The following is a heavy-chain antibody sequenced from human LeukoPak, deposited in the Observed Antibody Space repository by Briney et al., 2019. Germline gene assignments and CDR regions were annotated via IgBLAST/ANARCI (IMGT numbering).Heavy chain of an antibody. V-gene: IGHV7-4-1*02. CDR3: ARARVLRFLEWLSMGY. J-gene: IGHJ4*02. CDR1: GYTFTSYA. Sequence: GASVKVSCKVSGYTFTSYAMNWVRQAPGQGLEWLGWINTNTGNPTYAQGFTGRFVFSLDTSVSTAYLQISSLKAEDTAVYYCARARVLRFLEWLSMGYWGQGTLVTVSS. CDR2: INTNTGNP. D-gene: IGHD3-3*01.